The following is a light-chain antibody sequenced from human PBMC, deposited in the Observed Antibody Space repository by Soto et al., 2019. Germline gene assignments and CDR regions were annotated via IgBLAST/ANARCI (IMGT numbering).Light chain of an antibody. J-gene: IGKJ3*01. Sequence: EIVLTQSPGTLSLSPGERATLSCRASQSVSSSYFSWYQQKPGPPPRLLIYGASSRATGIPDRFSGSGSGTDFTLTISRLEPEDFAVYYCQQYGSSPSMFTFGPGTKVDIK. CDR1: QSVSSSY. CDR3: QQYGSSPSMFT. CDR2: GAS. V-gene: IGKV3-20*01.